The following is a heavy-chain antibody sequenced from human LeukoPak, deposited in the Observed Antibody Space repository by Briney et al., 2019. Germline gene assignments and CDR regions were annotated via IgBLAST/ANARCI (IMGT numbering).Heavy chain of an antibody. CDR3: ARDKLGSFDAFDI. D-gene: IGHD1-1*01. V-gene: IGHV4-59*01. Sequence: PSDPLSLICTVSGRPISSYYWNWMRQPPGKGLEGMGYIYYRGSTNYNPSLKRRVTISVDTSTNQFSLKLSSVSAADWAVYYCARDKLGSFDAFDIWGQGTMVTVSS. J-gene: IGHJ3*02. CDR1: GRPISSYY. CDR2: IYYRGST.